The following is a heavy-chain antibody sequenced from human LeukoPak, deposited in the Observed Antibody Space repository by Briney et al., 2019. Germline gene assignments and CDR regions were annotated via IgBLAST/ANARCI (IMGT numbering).Heavy chain of an antibody. CDR2: IWNDGSNK. CDR1: GFTFSSYG. J-gene: IGHJ4*02. Sequence: PGGSLRLSCAASGFTFSSYGMHWVRQAPGKGLEWVAVIWNDGSNKYYADSVKGRFTISRDNAKNSLYLQMNSLRAEDTAVYYCARQISGYVDYWGQGTLVTVSS. CDR3: ARQISGYVDY. V-gene: IGHV3-33*03. D-gene: IGHD1-26*01.